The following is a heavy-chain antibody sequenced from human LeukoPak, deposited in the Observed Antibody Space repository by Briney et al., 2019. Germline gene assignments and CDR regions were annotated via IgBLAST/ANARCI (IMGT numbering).Heavy chain of an antibody. V-gene: IGHV4-39*07. J-gene: IGHJ4*02. Sequence: SETLSLTCTVSGGSISSSSYYWGWFRQPPGKGLEWIGNIYYSGSTYYNPSLKSRVTISVDTSKNQVSLKLSSVTAADTAVYYCAGTTYYDFWSGYQQPYYFDYWGQGTLVTVSS. CDR2: IYYSGST. CDR3: AGTTYYDFWSGYQQPYYFDY. D-gene: IGHD3-3*01. CDR1: GGSISSSSYY.